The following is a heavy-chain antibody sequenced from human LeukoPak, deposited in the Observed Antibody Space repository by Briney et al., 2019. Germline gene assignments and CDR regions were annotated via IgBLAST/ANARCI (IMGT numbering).Heavy chain of an antibody. CDR1: GFTFDDYA. D-gene: IGHD3-22*01. V-gene: IGHV3-9*01. Sequence: GGSLRLSCAASGFTFDDYAMHWVRQAPGKGLEWVSGISWNSGSIGYADSVKGRFTISRDNAKNSLYLQMNSLRAEDTALYYCAKVPGPLYDSSGYYYDYWGQGTLVTVSS. J-gene: IGHJ4*02. CDR2: ISWNSGSI. CDR3: AKVPGPLYDSSGYYYDY.